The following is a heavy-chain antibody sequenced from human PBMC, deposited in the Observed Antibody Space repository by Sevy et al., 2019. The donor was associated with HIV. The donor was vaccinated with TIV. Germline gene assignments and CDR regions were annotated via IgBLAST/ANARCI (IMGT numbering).Heavy chain of an antibody. D-gene: IGHD2-8*01. V-gene: IGHV3-48*03. J-gene: IGHJ5*02. Sequence: GGYLRLSCTASGFTFSSYDMNWVRQAPGKGLEWVSKISSSGSSIYYADSVKGRFTISRDNAKNSPNLQMNSLRAEDTAVYYCTRNGGAFDNGFDPWGQGTLVTVSS. CDR3: TRNGGAFDNGFDP. CDR2: ISSSGSSI. CDR1: GFTFSSYD.